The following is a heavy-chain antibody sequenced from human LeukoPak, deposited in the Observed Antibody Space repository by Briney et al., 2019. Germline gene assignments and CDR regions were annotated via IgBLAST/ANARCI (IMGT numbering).Heavy chain of an antibody. Sequence: GGSLRLSCAASGFTFNYYWMSWVRQPPGKGLEWAANIKQDGSEKRYVDSMKGRFTISRGNANNSLYLHMNSLSVEDTAIYYCARNQKGASDAFDIWGLGTMVTVSS. CDR1: GFTFNYYW. CDR3: ARNQKGASDAFDI. CDR2: IKQDGSEK. V-gene: IGHV3-7*01. J-gene: IGHJ3*02.